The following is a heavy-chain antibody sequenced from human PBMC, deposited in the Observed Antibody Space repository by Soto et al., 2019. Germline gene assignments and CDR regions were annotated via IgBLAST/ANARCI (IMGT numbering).Heavy chain of an antibody. V-gene: IGHV4-59*01. Sequence: SETLSLTCTVSSDSINNYYWSWIRQPPGKGLEWIGYIYYSGSTNYNPSLKSRITISVDTSKNQFSLKLSSVTAADTAVYYCARGGSMVREYDAFDIWGQGTMVTVSS. D-gene: IGHD3-10*01. CDR3: ARGGSMVREYDAFDI. J-gene: IGHJ3*02. CDR2: IYYSGST. CDR1: SDSINNYY.